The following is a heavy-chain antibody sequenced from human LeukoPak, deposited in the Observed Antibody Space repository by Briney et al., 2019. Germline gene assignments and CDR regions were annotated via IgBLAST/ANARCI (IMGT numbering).Heavy chain of an antibody. CDR1: GFTFSSYW. D-gene: IGHD3-10*01. J-gene: IGHJ4*02. Sequence: GGSLRLSCAASGFTFSSYWMSWVRQAPGKGLEWVANIKQDGSEKYYVDSVKGRFTISRDNAKNSLYLQMNSLRAEDTAVYYCAGISEFGESDYWGQGTLVTVSS. CDR3: AGISEFGESDY. CDR2: IKQDGSEK. V-gene: IGHV3-7*01.